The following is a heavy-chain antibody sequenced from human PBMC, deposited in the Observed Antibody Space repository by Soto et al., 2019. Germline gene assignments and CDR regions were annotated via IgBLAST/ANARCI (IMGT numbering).Heavy chain of an antibody. CDR1: GFSFSTYD. D-gene: IGHD3-9*01. J-gene: IGHJ4*02. CDR3: VKLTDY. Sequence: PGGSLRLSCSASGFSFSTYDVHWVRQAPAKGLEFVAGISPNGAATYYADSVKGRSTISRDNSKNTLYLQMSSLTPDDTAVYYCVKLTDYWSLGTLVTVSS. CDR2: ISPNGAAT. V-gene: IGHV3-64D*06.